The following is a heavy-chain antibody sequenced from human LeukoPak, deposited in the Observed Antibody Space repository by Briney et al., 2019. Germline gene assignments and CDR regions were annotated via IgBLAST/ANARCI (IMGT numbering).Heavy chain of an antibody. Sequence: AGTLRLTCAASGCTFSTYGMHSFRRAPPKKLLGLAVITFDGRSKCYKDSVKSRFTISRDKSKNKLYLQMNCLTAEDTAVYYCAKDLLALDYYCHGMDVWGQGTTGTVSS. CDR3: AKDLLALDYYCHGMDV. CDR1: GCTFSTYG. D-gene: IGHD2-15*01. V-gene: IGHV3-30*18. J-gene: IGHJ6*02. CDR2: ITFDGRSK.